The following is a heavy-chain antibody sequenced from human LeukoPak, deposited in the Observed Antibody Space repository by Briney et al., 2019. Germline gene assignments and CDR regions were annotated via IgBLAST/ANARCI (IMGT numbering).Heavy chain of an antibody. CDR2: IYWNDDK. CDR3: AHPIRSSGYYLN. J-gene: IGHJ4*02. V-gene: IGHV2-5*01. D-gene: IGHD3-22*01. CDR1: GFSLSTSGVG. Sequence: SGPTLVKPTQTLTLTCTFSGFSLSTSGVGVGWIRQPPGKALEWPALIYWNDDKRSSPSLKNRLTITKDTSKNQVVLTMTNMDPVDTATYYCAHPIRSSGYYLNWGQGTLVTVSS.